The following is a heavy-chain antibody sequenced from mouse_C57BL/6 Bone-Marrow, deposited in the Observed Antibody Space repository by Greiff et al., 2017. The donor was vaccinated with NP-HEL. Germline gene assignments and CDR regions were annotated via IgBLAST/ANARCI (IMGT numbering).Heavy chain of an antibody. D-gene: IGHD1-1*01. CDR2: INPNNGGT. Sequence: EVQLQESGPELVKPGASVKISCKASGYTFTDYYMNWVKQSHGKSLELIGDINPNNGGTSYNQKFKGKATLTVDKSSSTAYMELRSLTSEDSAVYYCARLLPAMDYWGQGTSVTVSS. CDR1: GYTFTDYY. V-gene: IGHV1-26*01. CDR3: ARLLPAMDY. J-gene: IGHJ4*01.